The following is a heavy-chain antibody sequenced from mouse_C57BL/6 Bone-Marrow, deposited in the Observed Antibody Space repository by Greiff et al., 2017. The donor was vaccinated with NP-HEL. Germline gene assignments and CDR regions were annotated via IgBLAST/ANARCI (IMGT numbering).Heavy chain of an antibody. J-gene: IGHJ3*01. CDR2: IRLKSDNYAT. CDR3: TGYDYVSFAY. CDR1: GFTFSNYW. Sequence: VQLKESGGGLVQPGGSMKLSCVASGFTFSNYWMNWVRQSPEKGLEWVAQIRLKSDNYATHYAESVKGRFTISRDDSKSSVYLQMNNLRAEDTGIYYCTGYDYVSFAYWGQGTLVTVSA. V-gene: IGHV6-3*01. D-gene: IGHD2-4*01.